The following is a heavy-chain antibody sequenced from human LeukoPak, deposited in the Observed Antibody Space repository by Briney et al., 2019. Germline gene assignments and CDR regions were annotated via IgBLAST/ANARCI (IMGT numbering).Heavy chain of an antibody. CDR1: GFTFSSYA. CDR3: AKVPLGDYLYYFDY. J-gene: IGHJ4*02. Sequence: PGGSLRLSCAASGFTFSSYAMSWVRQAPGKGLEWVSAISGSGGSTYYADSVKGRFTISRDNSKNTLYLQMNSLRAEDTAVYYGAKVPLGDYLYYFDYWGQGTLVTVSS. V-gene: IGHV3-23*01. CDR2: ISGSGGST. D-gene: IGHD4-17*01.